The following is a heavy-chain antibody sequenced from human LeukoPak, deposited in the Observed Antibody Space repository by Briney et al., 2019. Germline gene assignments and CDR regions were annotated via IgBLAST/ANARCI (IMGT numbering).Heavy chain of an antibody. D-gene: IGHD1-1*01. CDR3: ARGTGTLVERSFDY. CDR2: IYYSGSN. J-gene: IGHJ4*02. CDR1: GGPISIHC. V-gene: IGHV4-59*11. Sequence: SEPQSLTCTLSGGPISIHCWSGIPQPPGKGREWLGYIYYSGSNNSNPSLKSRATISVDTSKTQFSLKLSSVTAADTAVYSCARGTGTLVERSFDYWGQGTLVTVSS.